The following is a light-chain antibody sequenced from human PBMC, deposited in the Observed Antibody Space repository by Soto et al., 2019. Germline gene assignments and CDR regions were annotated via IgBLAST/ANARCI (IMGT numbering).Light chain of an antibody. J-gene: IGKJ5*01. Sequence: DIQMTQSPSSLSASVGDRVTITCRASQGIRNLLNWYQQKPGKAPKLLMSAASRLQSGVPSRFSGSGSGTDFTLTVSGLQAEDFATYYCQQAYSFPITFGQGTRLEIK. CDR2: AAS. CDR1: QGIRNL. CDR3: QQAYSFPIT. V-gene: IGKV1-39*01.